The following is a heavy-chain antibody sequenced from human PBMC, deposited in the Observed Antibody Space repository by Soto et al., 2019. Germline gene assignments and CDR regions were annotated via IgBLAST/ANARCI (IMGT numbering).Heavy chain of an antibody. D-gene: IGHD1-26*01. V-gene: IGHV3-48*03. CDR1: GFTFSSYE. J-gene: IGHJ3*02. Sequence: GGSLRLSCAASGFTFSSYEMNWVRQAPGKGLEWVSYISSSGSTIYYADSVKGRFTISRDNAKKSLYLQMNSLRAEDTAVYYCARGPELVHAFDIWGQGTMVTVSS. CDR3: ARGPELVHAFDI. CDR2: ISSSGSTI.